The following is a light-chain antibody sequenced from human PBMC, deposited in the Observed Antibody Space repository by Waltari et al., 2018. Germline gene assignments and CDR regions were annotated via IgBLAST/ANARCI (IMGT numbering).Light chain of an antibody. CDR2: EVS. Sequence: QSALTQPPSASGSPGQSVTIPCTGTSRNVGGYNYVSWYQQHPGKAPKLMIYEVSKRPSGVPDRFSGSKSGNTASLTVSGLQAEDEADYYCSSYAGSNNFQVFGTGTKVTVL. CDR3: SSYAGSNNFQV. V-gene: IGLV2-8*01. CDR1: SRNVGGYNY. J-gene: IGLJ1*01.